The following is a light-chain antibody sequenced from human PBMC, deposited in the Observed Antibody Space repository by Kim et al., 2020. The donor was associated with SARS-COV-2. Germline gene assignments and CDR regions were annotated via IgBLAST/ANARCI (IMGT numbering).Light chain of an antibody. CDR3: MQALQTPYT. J-gene: IGKJ2*01. V-gene: IGKV2-28*01. CDR1: QSLLHSNGYNY. Sequence: DIVMTQSPLSLPVTPGEPASISCRSSQSLLHSNGYNYLNWYLQKPGQSPQLLIYLGSTRASGVPDRFSDSGSGTDFTLKISRVEAEDVGVYYCMQALQTPYTFGQGTKLEI. CDR2: LGS.